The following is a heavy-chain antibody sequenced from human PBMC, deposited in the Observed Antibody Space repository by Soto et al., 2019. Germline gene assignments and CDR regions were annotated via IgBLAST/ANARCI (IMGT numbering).Heavy chain of an antibody. CDR2: ISYDGSNK. V-gene: IGHV3-30*18. Sequence: GGSLRLSCAASGFTFSSYGMHWVRQAPGKGLEWVAVISYDGSNKYYADSVKGRFTISRDNSKNTLYLQMNSLRAEDTAVYYCAKVYDILTGKDYWGQGTLVTVSS. J-gene: IGHJ4*02. D-gene: IGHD3-9*01. CDR1: GFTFSSYG. CDR3: AKVYDILTGKDY.